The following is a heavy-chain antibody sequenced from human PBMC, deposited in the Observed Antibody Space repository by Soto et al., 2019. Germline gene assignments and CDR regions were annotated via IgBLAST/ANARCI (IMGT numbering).Heavy chain of an antibody. Sequence: EVQLVESGGGLVKPGGSLRLSCAASGFTFSNAWMNWVRQAPGKGLEWVGRIKSKTDGGTTDYAAPVKGRFTISRDDSKNTLYLQMNSLKTEDTAVYYCTSPAGPAATGSYYYYYGMDVWGQGTTVTVSS. D-gene: IGHD2-2*01. CDR1: GFTFSNAW. V-gene: IGHV3-15*07. CDR2: IKSKTDGGTT. CDR3: TSPAGPAATGSYYYYYGMDV. J-gene: IGHJ6*02.